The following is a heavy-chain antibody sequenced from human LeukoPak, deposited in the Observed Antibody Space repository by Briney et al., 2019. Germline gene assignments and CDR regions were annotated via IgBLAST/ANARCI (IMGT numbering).Heavy chain of an antibody. CDR2: IYHSGST. CDR3: ASVFRSSYYFDY. D-gene: IGHD3-3*01. Sequence: PSGTLSLTCAVSGGSICSSNWWSWVRQPPGKGLEWIGEIYHSGSTNYNPSLKSRVTISVDKSKNQFSLKLSSVTAADTAVYYCASVFRSSYYFDYWGQGTLVTVSS. CDR1: GGSICSSNW. J-gene: IGHJ4*02. V-gene: IGHV4-4*02.